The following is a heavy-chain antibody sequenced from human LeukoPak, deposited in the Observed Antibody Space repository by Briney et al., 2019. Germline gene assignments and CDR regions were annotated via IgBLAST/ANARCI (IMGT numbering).Heavy chain of an antibody. Sequence: SVKVSCKASGGTFSSYAISWVRQAPGQGLEWMGRIIPILGIANYAQKFQGRVTITADKSTSTAYMELSSLRSEDTALYYCARSRSGSVAGTSDYWGQGTLVIVSS. CDR2: IIPILGIA. V-gene: IGHV1-69*04. D-gene: IGHD6-19*01. CDR1: GGTFSSYA. J-gene: IGHJ4*02. CDR3: ARSRSGSVAGTSDY.